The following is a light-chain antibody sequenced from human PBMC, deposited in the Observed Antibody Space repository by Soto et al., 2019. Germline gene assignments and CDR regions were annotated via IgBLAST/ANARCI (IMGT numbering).Light chain of an antibody. J-gene: IGKJ2*01. CDR3: QQYDNLPYT. V-gene: IGKV1-33*01. Sequence: DIQMTQSPSSLSASVGDRVTITCQASQDITNYLNWYQQKPGKAPKLLIYDASNLETRVPSRFSGSGSGTDFAFTISSLQPEDIATYYCQQYDNLPYTFGQGTNLEIK. CDR1: QDITNY. CDR2: DAS.